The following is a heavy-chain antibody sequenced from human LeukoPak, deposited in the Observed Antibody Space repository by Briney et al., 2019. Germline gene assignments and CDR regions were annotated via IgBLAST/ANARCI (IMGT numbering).Heavy chain of an antibody. V-gene: IGHV3-33*01. CDR3: AREMGLNIVATFGY. CDR2: IWYDGSSK. CDR1: GFTFSSYG. D-gene: IGHD5-12*01. Sequence: PGGSLRLSCAASGFTFSSYGMHWVRQAPGKGLEWVALIWYDGSSKYYRDSVKGRFTISRDNSKNTLYLQMNSLRDEDTAVYYCAREMGLNIVATFGYWGQGTLATVSS. J-gene: IGHJ4*02.